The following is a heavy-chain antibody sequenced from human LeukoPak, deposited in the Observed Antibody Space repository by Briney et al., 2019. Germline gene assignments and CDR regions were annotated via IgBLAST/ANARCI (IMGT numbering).Heavy chain of an antibody. V-gene: IGHV3-7*01. CDR1: GFSFSAYW. CDR3: ARFGYVAAVDV. Sequence: HPGGSLRLSCAASGFSFSAYWMTWVRQAPGTGLEWVANINPAGRETYYVDPVKGRFSISRDNAKNLVCLQMNSLRAEDTAVYHCARFGYVAAVDVWGQGTPVTVSS. J-gene: IGHJ4*02. D-gene: IGHD2-15*01. CDR2: INPAGRET.